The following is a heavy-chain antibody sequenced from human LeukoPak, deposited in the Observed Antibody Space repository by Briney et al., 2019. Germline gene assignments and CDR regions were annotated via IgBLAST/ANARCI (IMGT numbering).Heavy chain of an antibody. D-gene: IGHD2-8*02. CDR1: GGSISGYY. J-gene: IGHJ4*02. V-gene: IGHV4-59*01. CDR3: ARGLLVGNTGYYFDY. Sequence: SETLSLTCTVSGGSISGYYWTWIRQPPGKGLEWIGYIYYTGSTNYHPSLKSRVTLSVDTSKKQFSLKLSSVTAADTAVYYCARGLLVGNTGYYFDYWGQGTLVTVSS. CDR2: IYYTGST.